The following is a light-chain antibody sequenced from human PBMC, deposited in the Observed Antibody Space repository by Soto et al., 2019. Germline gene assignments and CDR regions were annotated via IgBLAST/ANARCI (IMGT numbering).Light chain of an antibody. J-gene: IGLJ1*01. Sequence: QSVLTQPPSVSAAPGQKVTISCSGSSSNIGGNSVSWYQQLPGTAPKLLIYDDNKRPSGIPDRFSGSKSGTSATLGIAGFQTGDEADYYCGSWDSSLSAYDFGTVTKV. CDR1: SSNIGGNS. CDR3: GSWDSSLSAYD. CDR2: DDN. V-gene: IGLV1-51*01.